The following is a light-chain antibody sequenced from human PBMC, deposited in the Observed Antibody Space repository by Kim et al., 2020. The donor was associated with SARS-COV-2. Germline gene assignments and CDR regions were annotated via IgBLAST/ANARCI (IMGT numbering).Light chain of an antibody. V-gene: IGKV3-15*01. CDR1: QSVSGN. Sequence: GAPGKRATLSGRASQSVSGNLAWYQQKPGQAPRLLIYGASTRATDIPARFSGRGSGTEFTLTISSLQSEDFAVYYCQQYNNWPLTFGQGTKVDIK. CDR3: QQYNNWPLT. CDR2: GAS. J-gene: IGKJ1*01.